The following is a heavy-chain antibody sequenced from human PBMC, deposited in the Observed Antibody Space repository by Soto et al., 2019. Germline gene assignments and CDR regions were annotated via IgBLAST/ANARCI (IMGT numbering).Heavy chain of an antibody. V-gene: IGHV4-30-4*01. CDR3: AREVPDYGGNSYNWFDP. CDR2: IYYSGST. Sequence: QVQLQESGPGLVKPSQTLSLTCTVSGGSISSGDYYWSWIRQPPGKGLEWIGYIYYSGSTYYNPSLKSRVTISVDTSKNQFSLKLSSVTAADTAVYYCAREVPDYGGNSYNWFDPWGQGTLVTVSS. CDR1: GGSISSGDYY. J-gene: IGHJ5*02. D-gene: IGHD4-17*01.